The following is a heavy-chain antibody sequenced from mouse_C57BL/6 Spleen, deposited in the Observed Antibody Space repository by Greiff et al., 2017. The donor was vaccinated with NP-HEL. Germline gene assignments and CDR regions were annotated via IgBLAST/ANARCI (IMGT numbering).Heavy chain of an antibody. Sequence: VQLQQSGAELVRPGTSVKVSCKASGYAFTNYLIEWVKQRPGQGLEWIGVINPGSGGTNYNEKFKGKATLTADKSSSTAYMQLSSLTSEDSAVYFCARETAAYYFDYWGQGTTLTVSS. J-gene: IGHJ2*01. CDR2: INPGSGGT. CDR1: GYAFTNYL. V-gene: IGHV1-54*01. CDR3: ARETAAYYFDY.